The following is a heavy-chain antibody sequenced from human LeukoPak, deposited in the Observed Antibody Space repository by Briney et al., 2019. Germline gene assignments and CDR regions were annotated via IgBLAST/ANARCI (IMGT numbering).Heavy chain of an antibody. D-gene: IGHD3-16*01. J-gene: IGHJ4*02. V-gene: IGHV4-31*03. CDR1: GRSISSGGYY. CDR2: IYYSGST. CDR3: AGGGPYYFDY. Sequence: SETLSLTCTVSGRSISSGGYYWSWIRQHPGKGLEWIGYIYYSGSTYYNPSLKSRVTISVDTSKNQFSLKLSSGTAADTAVYYCAGGGPYYFDYWGQGTLVTVSS.